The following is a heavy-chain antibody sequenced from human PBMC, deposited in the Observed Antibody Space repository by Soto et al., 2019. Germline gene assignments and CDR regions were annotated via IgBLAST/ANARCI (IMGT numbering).Heavy chain of an antibody. D-gene: IGHD1-26*01. Sequence: QVQLVPSGAEVKKPGASVKVSCKASGYTFTSYYMHWVRQAPGQGLEWMGIINPSGGSTSYAQKFQGRVTMTRETSTSTVYMELSSLRSEDTAVYYCARDRAVRTDGGSYCDYWGQGTLVTVSS. CDR2: INPSGGST. J-gene: IGHJ4*02. CDR1: GYTFTSYY. CDR3: ARDRAVRTDGGSYCDY. V-gene: IGHV1-46*01.